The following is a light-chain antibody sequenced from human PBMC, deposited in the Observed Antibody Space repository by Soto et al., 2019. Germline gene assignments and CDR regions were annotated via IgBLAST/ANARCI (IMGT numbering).Light chain of an antibody. J-gene: IGKJ1*01. CDR3: QQYSIWRT. V-gene: IGKV3D-15*01. CDR1: QSVSFN. CDR2: GAS. Sequence: EIVMTQSPATLSVSPGERATLSCRASQSVSFNLAWYQQKPGQAPRLLIYGASSRATGIPDRFSGSGSGTEFTLTISSLQSEDFAVYYCQQYSIWRTFGQGTTGDIK.